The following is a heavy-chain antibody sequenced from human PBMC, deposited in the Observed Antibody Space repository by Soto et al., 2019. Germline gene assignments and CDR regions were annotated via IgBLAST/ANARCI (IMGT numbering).Heavy chain of an antibody. J-gene: IGHJ4*02. Sequence: QVQLVESGGGVVQPGTSLRLSCVGSGFTFRSYVIHWVRQAPGKGLEWVALTSYDGSNNFYGDSVKGRFTISRHNSRNTVELQMDSLRCEDTALDYCARWGTTGGLDVWGQGTLVSVSS. D-gene: IGHD3-16*01. CDR3: ARWGTTGGLDV. CDR1: GFTFRSYV. V-gene: IGHV3-33*05. CDR2: TSYDGSNN.